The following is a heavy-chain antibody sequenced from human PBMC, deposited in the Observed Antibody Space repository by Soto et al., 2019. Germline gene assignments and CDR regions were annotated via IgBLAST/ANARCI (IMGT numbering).Heavy chain of an antibody. CDR2: LSSDGFGA. Sequence: GGSLRLSCAASGFSLSPYWMHWVRQVPGRGLEWVARLSSDGFGAAYADSVKGRFFISRDIARNTLSLQMNSLRADDTAAYYCARDLGGPDYWGRGTSVTVSS. J-gene: IGHJ4*02. D-gene: IGHD3-16*01. CDR3: ARDLGGPDY. V-gene: IGHV3-74*03. CDR1: GFSLSPYW.